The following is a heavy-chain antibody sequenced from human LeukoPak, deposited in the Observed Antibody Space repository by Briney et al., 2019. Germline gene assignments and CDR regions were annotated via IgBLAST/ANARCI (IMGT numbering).Heavy chain of an antibody. J-gene: IGHJ4*02. D-gene: IGHD3-22*01. Sequence: SETLSLTCSVSDYSISSGYYWGWIRPPPGKGLEWIGSIYHSGSTYYNPSLKSRVTISVDTSKNQFSLKLSSVTAADTAVYYCARAVTYYYDSSGYSETYYFDYWGQGTLVTVSS. CDR3: ARAVTYYYDSSGYSETYYFDY. V-gene: IGHV4-38-2*02. CDR2: IYHSGST. CDR1: DYSISSGYY.